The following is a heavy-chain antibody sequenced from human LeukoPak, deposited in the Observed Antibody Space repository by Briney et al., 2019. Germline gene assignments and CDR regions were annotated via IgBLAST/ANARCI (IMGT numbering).Heavy chain of an antibody. V-gene: IGHV3-33*06. CDR2: IWYDGSNK. CDR1: GFTFSSYG. CDR3: AKTHYYYYYYTDV. Sequence: GGSLRLSCAASGFTFSSYGMHWVRQAPGKGLEWVAVIWYDGSNKYYADSVKGRFTISRDNSKNTLYLQMNSLRAEDTAVYYCAKTHYYYYYYTDVWGKGTTVTVSS. J-gene: IGHJ6*03.